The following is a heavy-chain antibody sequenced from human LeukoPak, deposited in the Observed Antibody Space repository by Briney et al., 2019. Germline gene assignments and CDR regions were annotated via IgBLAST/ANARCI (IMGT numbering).Heavy chain of an antibody. V-gene: IGHV1-69*06. CDR1: GGTFSSYT. J-gene: IGHJ6*03. CDR2: IIPIFDTA. D-gene: IGHD5-24*01. CDR3: ARAGEGYKSYYYYVDV. Sequence: SVKVSCKASGGTFSSYTISWVRQAPGQGLEGMGGIIPIFDTAYYAQKFQGRVTITADKSTSTAYMELSSLTSEDTAVYYCARAGEGYKSYYYYVDVWGKGTTVTVSS.